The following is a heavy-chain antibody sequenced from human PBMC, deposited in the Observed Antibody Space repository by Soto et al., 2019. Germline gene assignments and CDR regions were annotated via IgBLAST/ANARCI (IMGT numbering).Heavy chain of an antibody. Sequence: GGSLRLSCVVSGFTLGDYSMNWVRQAPGKGLEWVSYISDSGSRMYYADSVKGRVTISVDTSKNQFSLRLISVTAADTALYYCARRYGWLYFDYWGQGSLVTVSS. CDR2: ISDSGSRM. V-gene: IGHV3-48*01. D-gene: IGHD6-19*01. J-gene: IGHJ4*02. CDR3: ARRYGWLYFDY. CDR1: GFTLGDYS.